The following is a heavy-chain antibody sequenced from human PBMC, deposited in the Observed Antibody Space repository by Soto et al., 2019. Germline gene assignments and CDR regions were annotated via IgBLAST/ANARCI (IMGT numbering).Heavy chain of an antibody. CDR2: TYYRSKWYT. Sequence: PSQTLSLTCAISGDSVPSNSATWDWIRQSPSRGLEWLGRTYYRSKWYTEYAVSVKSRMTINPDTSKNQFPLQLNSVTPEDTGMYYCARHRSTLTRQLDQVDYWGPGTLVTVSS. J-gene: IGHJ4*02. CDR3: ARHRSTLTRQLDQVDY. D-gene: IGHD2-2*01. CDR1: GDSVPSNSAT. V-gene: IGHV6-1*01.